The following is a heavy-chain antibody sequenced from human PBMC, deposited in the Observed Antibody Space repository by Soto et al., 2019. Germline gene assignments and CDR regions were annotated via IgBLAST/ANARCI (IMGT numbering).Heavy chain of an antibody. J-gene: IGHJ4*02. CDR1: GYTFTSYD. CDR3: ARGLFERGAAAVDY. CDR2: MNPNSGNT. V-gene: IGHV1-8*01. Sequence: VASVKVSCKASGYTFTSYDINWVRQATGQGLEWMGWMNPNSGNTGYAQKFQGRVTMTRNTSISTAYIELSSLRSEDTAVYYCARGLFERGAAAVDYWGQGTLVTVSS. D-gene: IGHD6-13*01.